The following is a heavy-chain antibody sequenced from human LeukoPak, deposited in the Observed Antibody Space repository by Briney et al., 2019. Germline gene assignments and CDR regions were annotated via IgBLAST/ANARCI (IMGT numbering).Heavy chain of an antibody. CDR2: ISTTSSYT. J-gene: IGHJ4*02. CDR3: ARGIAAAANYFDY. D-gene: IGHD6-13*01. Sequence: GGSLRLPCAASGFTFSAYYMSWIRQAPGKGLEWVSYISTTSSYTNHADSVKGRFTISRDNAKNSLYLQMNSLRAEDTAVYCCARGIAAAANYFDYWGQGTLVTVSS. CDR1: GFTFSAYY. V-gene: IGHV3-11*05.